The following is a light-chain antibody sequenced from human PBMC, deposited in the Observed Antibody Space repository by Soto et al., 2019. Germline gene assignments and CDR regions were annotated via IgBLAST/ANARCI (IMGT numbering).Light chain of an antibody. CDR1: QSVPSN. CDR2: GAS. V-gene: IGKV3-15*01. Sequence: EIVMTQSPATLSVSPGERATLSCRASQSVPSNLAWYQQKPGQAPRLLISGASTRATGIPARFSGGGSGTDFTLTISRLEPEDFAVYYCQQRSNWPWKFGQGTKVDIK. J-gene: IGKJ1*01. CDR3: QQRSNWPWK.